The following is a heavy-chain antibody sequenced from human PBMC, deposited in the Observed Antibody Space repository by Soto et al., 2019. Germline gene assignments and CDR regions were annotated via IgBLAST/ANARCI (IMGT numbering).Heavy chain of an antibody. J-gene: IGHJ3*02. V-gene: IGHV3-33*01. Sequence: GGSLRLSCGASGFTFSSYGMHWVRQAPGKGLEWVAVIWYDGSNKYYADSVKGRFTISRDNSKNTLYLQMNGLRAEDTAVYYCARDFILYSSGWYDAFDIWGQGTMVTVSS. CDR2: IWYDGSNK. CDR1: GFTFSSYG. D-gene: IGHD6-19*01. CDR3: ARDFILYSSGWYDAFDI.